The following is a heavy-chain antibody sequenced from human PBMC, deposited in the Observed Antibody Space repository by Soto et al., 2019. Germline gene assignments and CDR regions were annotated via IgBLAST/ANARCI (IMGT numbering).Heavy chain of an antibody. Sequence: GSGPTLVNPTETLTLTCTVSGFSLSNARMGVSWIRQPPGKALEWLAHIFTNDEKSYSTSLKSRLTISKDTSKSQVVLTMTNMDPVDTATYYCARIRGSSSSPYGYNWFDPWGQGTLVTVSS. V-gene: IGHV2-26*01. J-gene: IGHJ5*02. CDR1: GFSLSNARMG. D-gene: IGHD6-6*01. CDR2: IFTNDEK. CDR3: ARIRGSSSSPYGYNWFDP.